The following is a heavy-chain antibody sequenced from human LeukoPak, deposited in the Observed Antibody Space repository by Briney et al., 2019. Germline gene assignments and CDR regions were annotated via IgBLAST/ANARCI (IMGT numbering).Heavy chain of an antibody. CDR2: INHSGST. CDR1: GGSFSGYY. J-gene: IGHJ4*02. CDR3: ARGLGTLEDY. V-gene: IGHV4-34*01. Sequence: PSETLSLTCAVYGGSFSGYYWSWIRQPPGKGLEWIGEINHSGSTNYNPSLKSRVTISVDTSKNQFSLKLSSVTAADTAVYYCARGLGTLEDYWGQGTLVTVSS. D-gene: IGHD1-26*01.